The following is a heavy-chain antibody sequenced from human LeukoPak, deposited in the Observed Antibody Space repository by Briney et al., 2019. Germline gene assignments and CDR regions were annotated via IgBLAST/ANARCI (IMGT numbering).Heavy chain of an antibody. J-gene: IGHJ6*03. Sequence: SVKVSCKASGYTFTSYAISWVRQAPGQGLEWMGGIIPIFGTANYAQKFQGRVTITADESTSTAYMELSSLRSEDTAVYYCARGPGSGSYPYYYYMDVWGKGTTVTISS. CDR2: IIPIFGTA. V-gene: IGHV1-69*13. CDR3: ARGPGSGSYPYYYYMDV. D-gene: IGHD3-10*01. CDR1: GYTFTSYA.